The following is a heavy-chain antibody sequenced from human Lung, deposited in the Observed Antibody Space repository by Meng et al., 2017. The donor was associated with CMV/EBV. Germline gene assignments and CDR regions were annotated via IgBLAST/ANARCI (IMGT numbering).Heavy chain of an antibody. CDR3: ARDLGYSSSWYFQYYFDC. CDR2: INPSDNTT. D-gene: IGHD6-13*01. Sequence: ASXXVSXKASGYTLTNYYINWVRQAPGQGLEWMGIINPSDNTTIYAQKFQGRVTMTRDTSTSTVYMELSSLRSDDTALYYCARDLGYSSSWYFQYYFDCWXQGTLVTVSS. CDR1: GYTLTNYY. J-gene: IGHJ4*02. V-gene: IGHV1-46*01.